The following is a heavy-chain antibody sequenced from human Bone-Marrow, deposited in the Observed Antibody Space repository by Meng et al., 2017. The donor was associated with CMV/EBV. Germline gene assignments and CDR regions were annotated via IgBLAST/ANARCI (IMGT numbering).Heavy chain of an antibody. Sequence: SVKVSCKASGGTFSSYAISWVRQAPGQGLEWMGGIIPIFGTANYAQKFQGRVTITTDESTSTAYMERSSLRSEDTAVYYCARVRRVRYFDLDYYYGMEVWGQGTTVTVSS. CDR3: ARVRRVRYFDLDYYYGMEV. V-gene: IGHV1-69*05. J-gene: IGHJ6*02. CDR2: IIPIFGTA. D-gene: IGHD3-9*01. CDR1: GGTFSSYA.